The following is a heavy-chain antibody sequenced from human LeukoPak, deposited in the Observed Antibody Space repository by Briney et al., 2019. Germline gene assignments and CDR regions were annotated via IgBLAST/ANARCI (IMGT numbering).Heavy chain of an antibody. J-gene: IGHJ4*02. Sequence: GGSLRLSCAASGFTFSSYAMSWVRQAPGKGLEGVANINQDGNEKHYVDSVKGRFTISRDSAKSSLYLQMNSLRAEDTAVYYCAKWGGYYDTSGYYFDSWGQGTLVTVSS. CDR3: AKWGGYYDTSGYYFDS. D-gene: IGHD3-22*01. CDR1: GFTFSSYA. V-gene: IGHV3-7*01. CDR2: INQDGNEK.